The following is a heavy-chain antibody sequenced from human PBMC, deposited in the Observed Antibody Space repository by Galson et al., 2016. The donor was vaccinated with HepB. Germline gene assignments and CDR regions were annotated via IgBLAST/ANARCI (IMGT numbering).Heavy chain of an antibody. D-gene: IGHD5-24*01. CDR3: ARDPGGYNSMDY. CDR1: GFTFSSYW. V-gene: IGHV3-74*01. J-gene: IGHJ4*02. CDR2: ILGNGGAI. Sequence: SLRLSCAASGFTFSSYWMDWVRQAPGKGLVWVSRILGNGGAISYADSVRGRFTISRDNAKNTLYLQMNSLRVEDTAVYYCARDPGGYNSMDYWGQGTLVTVSS.